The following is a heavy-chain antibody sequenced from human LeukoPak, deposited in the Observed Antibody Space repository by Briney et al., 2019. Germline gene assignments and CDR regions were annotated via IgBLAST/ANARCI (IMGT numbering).Heavy chain of an antibody. CDR2: ITSSSYI. V-gene: IGHV3-21*01. CDR3: ARDLVLYGDY. CDR1: GFTFSSYS. J-gene: IGHJ4*02. D-gene: IGHD4-17*01. Sequence: GGSLRLSCAASGFTFSSYSMNWVRQAPGRGLEWVSSITSSSYIYYADSVKGRFTISRDNAKNSLYLQMNSLRAEDTAVYHCARDLVLYGDYWGQGTLVTVSS.